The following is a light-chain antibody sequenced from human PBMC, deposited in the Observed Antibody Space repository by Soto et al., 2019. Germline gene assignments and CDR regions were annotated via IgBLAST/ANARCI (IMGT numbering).Light chain of an antibody. J-gene: IGLJ1*01. CDR2: EVS. CDR3: SSYTSSSLRV. CDR1: SSDVGGYNY. V-gene: IGLV2-14*01. Sequence: QSALTQPASVSGSPGQSITISCTGTSSDVGGYNYVSWYQQHPGKAPKLRIYEVSNRPSGVSNRFSGSKSGNTASLTISGLQAEDEADYYCSSYTSSSLRVFGTGTKLTVL.